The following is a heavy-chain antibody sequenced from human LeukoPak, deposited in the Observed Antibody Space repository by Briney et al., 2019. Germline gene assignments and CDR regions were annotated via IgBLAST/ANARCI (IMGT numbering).Heavy chain of an antibody. CDR3: VRALAYVAGAHHFYYGMDV. CDR1: GFTFSNYA. V-gene: IGHV3-30-3*01. Sequence: GGSLRLSCEVSGFTFSNYAIPWVRQAPGKGLEWVALISSDGNNKFYPDSVEGRFSISRDNSKNTLFLLMNSLRADDTAVYYRVRALAYVAGAHHFYYGMDVWGQGTTVTVSS. J-gene: IGHJ6*02. D-gene: IGHD6-19*01. CDR2: ISSDGNNK.